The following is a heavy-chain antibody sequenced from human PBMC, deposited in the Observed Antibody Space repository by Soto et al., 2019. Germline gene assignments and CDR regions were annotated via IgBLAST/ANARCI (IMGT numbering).Heavy chain of an antibody. CDR2: IYYSGST. Sequence: PLETLSLTCTVSGGSISSYYWSWIRQPPGKGLEWIGYIYYSGSTNYNPSLKSRVTISVDTSKNQFSLKLRSVTAADTAVYYCARERVYYYGSGSSFNWFDPWGQGTLVTVSS. J-gene: IGHJ5*02. CDR3: ARERVYYYGSGSSFNWFDP. V-gene: IGHV4-59*01. CDR1: GGSISSYY. D-gene: IGHD3-10*01.